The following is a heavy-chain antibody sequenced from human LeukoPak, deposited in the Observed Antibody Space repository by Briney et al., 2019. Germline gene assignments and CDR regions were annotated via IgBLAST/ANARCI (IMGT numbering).Heavy chain of an antibody. Sequence: GASVKVSCKASGYTFTGYYMHWVRQAPGQGLEWMGWINPNSGGTNYAQKFQGRVTMTRDTPISTAYMELSRLRSDDTAVYYCARDPYSGSYHFDYWGQGTLVTVSS. CDR2: INPNSGGT. CDR3: ARDPYSGSYHFDY. CDR1: GYTFTGYY. D-gene: IGHD1-26*01. J-gene: IGHJ4*02. V-gene: IGHV1-2*02.